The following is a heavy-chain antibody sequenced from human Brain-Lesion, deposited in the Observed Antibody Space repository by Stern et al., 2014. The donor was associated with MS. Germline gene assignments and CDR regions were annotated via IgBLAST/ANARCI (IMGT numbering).Heavy chain of an antibody. CDR1: GYTLTDLS. D-gene: IGHD1-26*01. CDR2: FDPEDGET. V-gene: IGHV1-24*01. Sequence: VQLVESGAEVKKPGASVKVSCKVSGYTLTDLSMHWVRQAPRQGLEWMGGFDPEDGETIYAQKFQGRVTMTEDTSTDTAYMELSSLRSEDTAVYYCATLSPGAGGNYYRHFDYWGQGTLGTVSS. CDR3: ATLSPGAGGNYYRHFDY. J-gene: IGHJ4*02.